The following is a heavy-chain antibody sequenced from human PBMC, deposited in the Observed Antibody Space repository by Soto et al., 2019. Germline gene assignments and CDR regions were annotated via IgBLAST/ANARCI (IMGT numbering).Heavy chain of an antibody. Sequence: PSETLSLTCTVSGASINDYFWSWIRQPPGKGLEWIGYIFYSGSPNYNPSLKSRVTMSIDTSKNQFSLKLTSVTAADTAVYYCARASSGRFPRVYYYYGMDVWGQGTTVTVS. D-gene: IGHD1-26*01. V-gene: IGHV4-59*01. CDR1: GASINDYF. CDR2: IFYSGSP. CDR3: ARASSGRFPRVYYYYGMDV. J-gene: IGHJ6*02.